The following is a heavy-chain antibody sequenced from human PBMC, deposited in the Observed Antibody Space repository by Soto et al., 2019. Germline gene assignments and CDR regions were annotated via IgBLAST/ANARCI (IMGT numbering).Heavy chain of an antibody. CDR2: IKQDGSEK. J-gene: IGHJ6*02. CDR1: GFTFSSYW. Sequence: EVQLVESGGGLVQPGGSLRLSCAVSGFTFSSYWMSWVRQAPGKGLEWVANIKQDGSEKYYVDSVKGRLTISRDNAKNSLYLQMNSLRAEDTAVYYCARDSSDGLDVWGQGTTVTVSS. CDR3: ARDSSDGLDV. D-gene: IGHD6-19*01. V-gene: IGHV3-7*04.